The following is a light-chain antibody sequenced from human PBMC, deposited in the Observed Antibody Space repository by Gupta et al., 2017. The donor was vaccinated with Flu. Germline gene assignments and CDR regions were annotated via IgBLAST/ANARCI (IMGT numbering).Light chain of an antibody. CDR3: QQRCDWPPVT. V-gene: IGKV3-11*01. J-gene: IGKJ4*01. CDR2: DAS. Sequence: EIVLTQSPATLSLSPGERATLSCRASQSISSYLAWYQQKPGQAPRLIIDDASNRATGIPARFRGSGSGTDFTLTISSLEPEDFAVYYCQQRCDWPPVTFGGGTKVEIK. CDR1: QSISSY.